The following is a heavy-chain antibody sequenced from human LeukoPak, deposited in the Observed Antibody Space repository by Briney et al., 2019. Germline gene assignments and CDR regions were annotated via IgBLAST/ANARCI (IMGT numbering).Heavy chain of an antibody. CDR3: ARPYSPRYSSFGFDY. CDR1: GFTFSSYA. Sequence: PGGSLRLSCAASGFTFSSYAMSWVRQAPGKGLEWVSAISGSGGSTYYADSVKGRFTISRDNSKNTLYLQMNSLRAEDTAVYYCARPYSPRYSSFGFDYWGQGTLVTVYS. V-gene: IGHV3-23*01. CDR2: ISGSGGST. D-gene: IGHD2-21*01. J-gene: IGHJ4*02.